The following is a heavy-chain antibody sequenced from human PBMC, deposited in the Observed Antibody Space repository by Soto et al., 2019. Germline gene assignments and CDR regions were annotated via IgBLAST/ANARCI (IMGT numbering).Heavy chain of an antibody. CDR3: ARGPSKPYSYGYYFDY. CDR2: IIPIFGTA. V-gene: IGHV1-69*01. J-gene: IGHJ4*02. CDR1: GGTFSSYA. Sequence: QVLLVQSGAEVKKPGSSVKVSCKASGGTFSSYAISWVRQAPGQGLEWMGGIIPIFGTANYAQKFQGRVTITADESTSTAYMELSSLRSEDTAVYYCARGPSKPYSYGYYFDYWGQGTLVTVSS. D-gene: IGHD5-18*01.